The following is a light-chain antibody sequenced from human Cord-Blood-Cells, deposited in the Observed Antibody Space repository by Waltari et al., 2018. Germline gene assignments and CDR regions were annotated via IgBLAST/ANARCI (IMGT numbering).Light chain of an antibody. CDR1: QSVSSY. J-gene: IGKJ4*01. V-gene: IGKV3-11*01. Sequence: EIVLTQSPATLSLSPGERAPLPCRASQSVSSYLAWYQQKPGQAPRLLIYDASNMATGIPARFRGSGSGTDFTLTISSLETEDFAVYYCQQRSNWLTFGGGTKVEIK. CDR3: QQRSNWLT. CDR2: DAS.